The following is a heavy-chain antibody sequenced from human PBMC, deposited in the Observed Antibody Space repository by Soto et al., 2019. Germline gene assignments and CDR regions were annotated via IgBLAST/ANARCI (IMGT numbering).Heavy chain of an antibody. D-gene: IGHD2-2*01. J-gene: IGHJ5*01. CDR2: IYYSGST. CDR1: GGSISSGGCY. V-gene: IGHV4-31*03. Sequence: SETLSLTCSVSGGSISSGGCYWSWFRQRPGKGLDWIGYIYYSGSTYFNPSLKSRLTISVDTSKNQFSLKYNSVTAADTAVYFCPRSGAIVPATLNCFDPCGQGILVTVSS. CDR3: PRSGAIVPATLNCFDP.